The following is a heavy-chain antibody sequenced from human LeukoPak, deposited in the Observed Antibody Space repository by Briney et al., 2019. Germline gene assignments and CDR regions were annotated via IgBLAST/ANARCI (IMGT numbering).Heavy chain of an antibody. Sequence: ASVKVSCKASGYTFTSYYMHWVRQAPGQGLEWMGIINPSGGSTSYAQKFQGRVTMTRDMSTSTVYMELSSLRSEDTAVYYCATLMITFDHRFDYWGQGTLVTVSS. V-gene: IGHV1-46*03. CDR3: ATLMITFDHRFDY. CDR1: GYTFTSYY. CDR2: INPSGGST. J-gene: IGHJ4*02. D-gene: IGHD3-16*01.